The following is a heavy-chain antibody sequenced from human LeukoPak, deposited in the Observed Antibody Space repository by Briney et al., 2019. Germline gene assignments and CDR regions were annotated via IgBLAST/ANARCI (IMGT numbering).Heavy chain of an antibody. J-gene: IGHJ4*02. Sequence: ASVKVSCKASGHTFTGYYMHWVRQATGQGLEWMGWMNPNSGNTGYAQKFQGRVTMTRNTSISTAYMELSSLRSEDTAVYYCAALGLYDSSGYYPAPWGQGTLVTVSS. CDR1: GHTFTGYY. V-gene: IGHV1-8*02. D-gene: IGHD3-22*01. CDR3: AALGLYDSSGYYPAP. CDR2: MNPNSGNT.